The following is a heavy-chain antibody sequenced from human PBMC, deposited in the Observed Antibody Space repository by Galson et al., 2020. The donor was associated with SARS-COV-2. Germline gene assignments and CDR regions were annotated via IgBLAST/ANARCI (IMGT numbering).Heavy chain of an antibody. CDR1: GFTVSSNY. CDR3: AREVGAGIDY. V-gene: IGHV3-53*01. CDR2: IYSGGST. Sequence: GESLQISCAASGFTVSSNYMSWVRQAPGKGLEWVSVIYSGGSTYYADSVKGRFTISRDNSKNTLYLQMNSLRAEDTAVYYCAREVGAGIDYWGQGTLVTVSS. D-gene: IGHD1-26*01. J-gene: IGHJ4*02.